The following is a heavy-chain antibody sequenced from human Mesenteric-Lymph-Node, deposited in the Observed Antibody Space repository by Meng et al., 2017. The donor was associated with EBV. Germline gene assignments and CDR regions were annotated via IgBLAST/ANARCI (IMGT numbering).Heavy chain of an antibody. CDR3: AILHTGKNTFDI. Sequence: QVQLVQAGAEVKKPGASVKVSCKASGYTFINYDINWVRQAPGRGLEWMGWMNPNSGNTNYAHKFQGRVTMTADTSITTAYIEMSGLRSDDTAVYYCAILHTGKNTFDIWGQGTMVTVSS. V-gene: IGHV1-2*02. CDR1: GYTFINYD. D-gene: IGHD1-26*01. J-gene: IGHJ3*02. CDR2: MNPNSGNT.